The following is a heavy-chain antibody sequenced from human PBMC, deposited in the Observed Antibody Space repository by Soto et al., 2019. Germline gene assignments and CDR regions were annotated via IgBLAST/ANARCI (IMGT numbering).Heavy chain of an antibody. CDR1: GGSISSSSYY. CDR3: ARHDSSSWDY. J-gene: IGHJ4*02. V-gene: IGHV4-39*01. Sequence: SATLSLTCTVSGGSISSSSYYWGWIRQPPGKGLEWIGSIYYSGSTYYNPSLKSRVTISVDTSKNQFSLKLSSVTAADTAVYYCARHDSSSWDYWGQGTLVTVSS. D-gene: IGHD6-13*01. CDR2: IYYSGST.